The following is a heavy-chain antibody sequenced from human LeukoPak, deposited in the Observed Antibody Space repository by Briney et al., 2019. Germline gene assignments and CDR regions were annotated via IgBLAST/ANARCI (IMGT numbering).Heavy chain of an antibody. J-gene: IGHJ4*02. CDR2: INPNSGGT. D-gene: IGHD6-19*01. Sequence: ASVKVSCKASGYTFTGYYMHWVRQAPGQGLEWMGWINPNSGGTNYAQKFQGWVTMTRDTSISTAYMELSRLRSDDTAVYYRARGAVAGTHTFDYWGQGTLVTVSS. V-gene: IGHV1-2*04. CDR1: GYTFTGYY. CDR3: ARGAVAGTHTFDY.